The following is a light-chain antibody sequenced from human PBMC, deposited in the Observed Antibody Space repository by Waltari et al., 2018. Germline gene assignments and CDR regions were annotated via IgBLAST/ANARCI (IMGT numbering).Light chain of an antibody. J-gene: IGKJ3*01. Sequence: EVVLTQSPATLSLSPGERATLSCRASQSVSSFLAWYQQKPGQAPRLLIYDASNRATGIPARFSGSGSGTDFTLTISSLEPEDFAVYYCQQRSNVLFAFGPGTNVDFK. CDR1: QSVSSF. CDR3: QQRSNVLFA. V-gene: IGKV3-11*01. CDR2: DAS.